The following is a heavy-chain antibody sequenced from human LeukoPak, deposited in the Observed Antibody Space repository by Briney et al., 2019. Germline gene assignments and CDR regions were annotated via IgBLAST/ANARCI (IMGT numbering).Heavy chain of an antibody. J-gene: IGHJ4*02. V-gene: IGHV3-15*01. CDR1: AFTFCNVW. D-gene: IGHD2-21*01. CDR2: IKSKTDDGTP. Sequence: AGYLRLYCAAYAFTFCNVWMRWDRPAQGNGRVWAVSIKSKTDDGTPDYAAPVTSRITISRDDSKNTRYQQMNSLKTEDTAVYYCTTVWSSIFHYYIDYWGQGTLVTVSS. CDR3: TTVWSSIFHYYIDY.